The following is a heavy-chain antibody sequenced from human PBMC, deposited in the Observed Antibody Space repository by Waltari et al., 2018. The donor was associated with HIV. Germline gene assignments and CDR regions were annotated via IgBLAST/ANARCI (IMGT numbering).Heavy chain of an antibody. Sequence: QVQLQESGPGLVKPSQTLSLTCTVSGGSISRGSSYWSWIRQPAGKGLEWIGRIYTSGNTDYNPSLKSRVTISVDTSKNQFSLKLTSVTAADTAVYYCARARVRSGYGLYYYYGMDVWGQGTTVTVSS. D-gene: IGHD5-12*01. J-gene: IGHJ6*02. CDR3: ARARVRSGYGLYYYYGMDV. CDR2: IYTSGNT. V-gene: IGHV4-61*02. CDR1: GGSISRGSSY.